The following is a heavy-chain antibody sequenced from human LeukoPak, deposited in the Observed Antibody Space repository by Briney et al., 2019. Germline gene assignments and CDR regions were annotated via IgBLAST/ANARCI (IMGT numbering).Heavy chain of an antibody. CDR1: GYTFTGYY. CDR2: INPNSGGT. V-gene: IGHV1-2*02. Sequence: ASVKVSCKASGYTFTGYYMHWVRQAPGQGLEWMGWINPNSGGTNYAQKFQGRVTMTRDTSISTAYMELSRLRSDDTAVYYCARLLVPAAIPFDYWGQGTLVTVSS. J-gene: IGHJ4*02. CDR3: ARLLVPAAIPFDY. D-gene: IGHD2-2*01.